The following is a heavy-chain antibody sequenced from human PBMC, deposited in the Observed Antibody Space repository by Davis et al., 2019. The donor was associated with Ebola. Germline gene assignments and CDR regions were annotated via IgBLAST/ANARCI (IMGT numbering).Heavy chain of an antibody. CDR3: ARDRGFNWFDP. CDR2: ISYDGSNN. V-gene: IGHV3-30-3*01. J-gene: IGHJ5*02. Sequence: GESLKISCAASGFTFSNYAMHWVRQAPGKGLEWVAVISYDGSNNYYADSVKGRFTISRDNAKNSLYLQMNSLRAEDTAVYYCARDRGFNWFDPWGQGTLVTVSS. CDR1: GFTFSNYA.